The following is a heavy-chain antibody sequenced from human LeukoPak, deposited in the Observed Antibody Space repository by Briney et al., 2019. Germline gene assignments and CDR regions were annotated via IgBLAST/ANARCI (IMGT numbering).Heavy chain of an antibody. J-gene: IGHJ6*02. D-gene: IGHD1-7*01. V-gene: IGHV3-15*07. CDR1: GFTFSNAW. CDR2: IRSNSDGGTI. CDR3: TTDEDWNYARKDV. Sequence: GGSLRLSCATSGFTFSNAWMNWVRQAPGKGLGWVGRIRSNSDGGTIDYAAPVKGRFTISRDDSKSTLYLQMNSLKIEDTAVYYCTTDEDWNYARKDVWGQGATVIVSS.